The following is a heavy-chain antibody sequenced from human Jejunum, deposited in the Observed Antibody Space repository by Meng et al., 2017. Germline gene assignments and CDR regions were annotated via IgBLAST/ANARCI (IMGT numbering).Heavy chain of an antibody. V-gene: IGHV4-4*02. J-gene: IGHJ4*02. CDR2: VYHSGST. Sequence: GSLRLSCAVSGGSIESNNWWTWIRQPPGQGLEWIGEVYHSGSTHYNPSLQSRVTISIDNSKNRFSLSLNSVTAADTAMYYCTKDRKVDGFWPMDHWGQGTVVTVSS. CDR1: GGSIESNNW. CDR3: TKDRKVDGFWPMDH. D-gene: IGHD2/OR15-2a*01.